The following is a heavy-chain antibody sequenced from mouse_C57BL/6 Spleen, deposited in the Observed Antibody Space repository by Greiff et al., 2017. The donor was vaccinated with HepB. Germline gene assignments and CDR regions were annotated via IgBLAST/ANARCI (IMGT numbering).Heavy chain of an antibody. CDR2: ISAGGSYT. CDR1: GFTFSSYA. Sequence: EVQLVESGGGLVKPGGSLKLSCAASGFTFSSYAMSWVRQTPEKRLEWVATISAGGSYTYYPDNVKGRFTISRDNAKNNLYLQMSHLKSEDTAMYYCARDSYDYDRAMDYWGQGTSVTVSS. J-gene: IGHJ4*01. V-gene: IGHV5-4*01. CDR3: ARDSYDYDRAMDY. D-gene: IGHD2-4*01.